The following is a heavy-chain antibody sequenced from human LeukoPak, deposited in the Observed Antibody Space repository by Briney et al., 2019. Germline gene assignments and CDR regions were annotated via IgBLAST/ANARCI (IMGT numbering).Heavy chain of an antibody. J-gene: IGHJ4*02. CDR2: ICADGAST. CDR3: EKESGKFDY. V-gene: IGHV3-43*02. CDR1: GLTFFDYV. Sequence: GGSLRLSCVASGLTFFDYVMHRVRDACGGGPEWGSLICADGASTFYADSVWSRFSRSRANSTTVPYMPMNSLRIDDIATHYCEKESGKFDYWGQGTLVAVSS.